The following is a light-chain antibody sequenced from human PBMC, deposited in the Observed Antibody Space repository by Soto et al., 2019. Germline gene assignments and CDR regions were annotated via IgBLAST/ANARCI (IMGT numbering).Light chain of an antibody. CDR2: AAA. J-gene: IGKJ3*01. V-gene: IGKV1-39*01. CDR1: QSITTY. CDR3: QQLNSYPFT. Sequence: DIQVTQSPSSLSASVGDRVTISCRASQSITTYLNWYQQTSGEAPKLLIYAAARLQTGVPSRFSGSGSGTDFTLTISSLQPEDFATYYCQQLNSYPFTFGPGTKVDIK.